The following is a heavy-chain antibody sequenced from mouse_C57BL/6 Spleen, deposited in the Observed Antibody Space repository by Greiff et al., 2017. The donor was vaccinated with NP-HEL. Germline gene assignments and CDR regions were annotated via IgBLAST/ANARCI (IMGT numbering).Heavy chain of an antibody. CDR3: ARDPTGGGD. CDR1: GFSLTSYA. J-gene: IGHJ3*01. Sequence: VQLQESGPGLVAPSQRLSITCTVSGFSLTSYAISWVRQPPGKGLEWLGVIWTGGGPNYNSALKSRLSISKDNSKSQVFLKMNSLQTDDTARYYCARDPTGGGDWGQGTLVTVSA. CDR2: IWTGGGP. V-gene: IGHV2-9-1*01. D-gene: IGHD1-1*01.